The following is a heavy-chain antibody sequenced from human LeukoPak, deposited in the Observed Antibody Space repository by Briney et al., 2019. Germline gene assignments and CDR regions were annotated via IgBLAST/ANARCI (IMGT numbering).Heavy chain of an antibody. V-gene: IGHV1-18*01. D-gene: IGHD2-2*01. CDR3: AIRYCSSTSCPNDAFDI. CDR1: GYTFTSYG. Sequence: GASVKVSCKASGYTFTSYGISWVRQAPGQGLEWMGWISAYNGNTNYAQKLQGRVTMTTDTSTSTAYMELRSLRSDDTAVYYCAIRYCSSTSCPNDAFDIWGQGTMVTVSS. CDR2: ISAYNGNT. J-gene: IGHJ3*02.